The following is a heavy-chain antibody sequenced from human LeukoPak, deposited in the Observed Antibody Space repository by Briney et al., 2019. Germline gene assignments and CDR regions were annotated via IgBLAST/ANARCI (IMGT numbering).Heavy chain of an antibody. Sequence: PSETLSLTCTVSGGSISDYYWIWIRQPPGKGLEWIGDIYSSRSINYNPSLKSRVTISVDTSKNQFSLKLRSVTAADTAVYYCARWNEGCDYWGQGTLVTVSS. J-gene: IGHJ4*02. CDR1: GGSISDYY. V-gene: IGHV4-59*01. CDR2: IYSSRSI. D-gene: IGHD1-1*01. CDR3: ARWNEGCDY.